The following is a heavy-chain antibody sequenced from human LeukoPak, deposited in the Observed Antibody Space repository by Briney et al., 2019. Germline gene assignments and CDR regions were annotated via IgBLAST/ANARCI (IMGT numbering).Heavy chain of an antibody. J-gene: IGHJ4*02. CDR3: AKKSGYYYFFDY. CDR1: GFTFSSYA. V-gene: IGHV3-23*01. Sequence: PGGSLRLSCAASGFTFSSYAMSWVRQAPGKGLEWVSAISGSGSSTYYADSVKGRFTISRDNSKNTLYLQMNSLRAEDTAVYYCAKKSGYYYFFDYWGQGTLVTVSS. CDR2: ISGSGSST. D-gene: IGHD3-22*01.